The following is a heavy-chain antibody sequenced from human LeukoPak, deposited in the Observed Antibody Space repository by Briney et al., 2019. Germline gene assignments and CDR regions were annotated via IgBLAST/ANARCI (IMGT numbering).Heavy chain of an antibody. Sequence: ASVKVSCKASGYTFTGYYIHWVRQAPGQGPEWMGWINPNSGGTKYAQNFQGRVTMTRDTSIHAVYMELSRVRSYDTAIYYCARGSSSTWFHRAFDIWGQGTMVTVSS. CDR3: ARGSSSTWFHRAFDI. V-gene: IGHV1-2*02. J-gene: IGHJ3*02. D-gene: IGHD6-13*01. CDR2: INPNSGGT. CDR1: GYTFTGYY.